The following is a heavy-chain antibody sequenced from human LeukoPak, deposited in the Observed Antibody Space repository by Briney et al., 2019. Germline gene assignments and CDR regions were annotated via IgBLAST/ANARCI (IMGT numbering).Heavy chain of an antibody. CDR3: AKDHDFGVVGY. J-gene: IGHJ4*02. CDR1: GFTFSSYG. CDR2: ISYDGSNK. V-gene: IGHV3-30*18. Sequence: GGSLRLSCAASGFTFSSYGMHWVRQAPGKGLEWVAVISYDGSNKYYADSVKGRFTISRDNSKNTLYLQMNSLRAEDTAVYYCAKDHDFGVVGYWGQGTLVTVSS. D-gene: IGHD3-3*01.